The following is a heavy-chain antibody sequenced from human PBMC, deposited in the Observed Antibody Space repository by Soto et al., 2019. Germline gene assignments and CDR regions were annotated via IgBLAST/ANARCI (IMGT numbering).Heavy chain of an antibody. CDR1: GDSVSGNSAA. CDR2: TYYRSRWYN. CDR3: AREFPYYVSSDSYLDC. V-gene: IGHV6-1*01. J-gene: IGHJ4*02. D-gene: IGHD3-16*01. Sequence: SHTLSLTCAISGDSVSGNSAAWNLIRQSPSRGLEWLGRTYYRSRWYNDYAVSVKSRITVTPDTSKNQFSLHLNSVTPEDTAVYCCAREFPYYVSSDSYLDCCGQGSLASVTS.